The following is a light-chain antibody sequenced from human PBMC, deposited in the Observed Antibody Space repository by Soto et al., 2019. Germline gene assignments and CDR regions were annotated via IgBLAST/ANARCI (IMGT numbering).Light chain of an antibody. CDR2: AAS. V-gene: IGKV3-20*01. J-gene: IGKJ1*01. CDR1: QSVSSSY. CDR3: QQYGSSSWT. Sequence: EIVLTQSPGTLSLSPGERATLSCRASQSVSSSYLAWYQQKPGQAPRXXIYAASTRATGIPDRFSGIVSGTDLTLTISRLEPEDCEVYYGQQYGSSSWTFGQGTKVDIK.